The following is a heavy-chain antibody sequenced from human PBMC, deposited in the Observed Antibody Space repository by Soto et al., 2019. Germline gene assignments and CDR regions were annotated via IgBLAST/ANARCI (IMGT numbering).Heavy chain of an antibody. J-gene: IGHJ6*02. CDR1: GYSFTSYW. CDR3: ARQDIVVVPEQYYYYYYGMDV. V-gene: IGHV5-51*01. D-gene: IGHD2-2*01. Sequence: GESLKISCKGSGYSFTSYWIGWVRQMPGKGLEWMGIIYPGDSDTRYSPSFQGQVTISADKPISTAYLQWSSLKASDTAMYYCARQDIVVVPEQYYYYYYGMDVWGQGTTVTVSS. CDR2: IYPGDSDT.